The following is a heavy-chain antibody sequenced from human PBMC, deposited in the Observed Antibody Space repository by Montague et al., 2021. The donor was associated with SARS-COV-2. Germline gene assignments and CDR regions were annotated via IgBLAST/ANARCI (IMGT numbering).Heavy chain of an antibody. CDR2: VYFTGKT. CDR1: GGSISNYY. CDR3: ARGDNYTSGWHPSGVLDY. V-gene: IGHV4-59*13. Sequence: SETLSLTRTVSGGSISNYYWSWIRQSPGRRLEWIGYVYFTGKTNYNPSLKSRVTISVDTSKNQFSLRLTSVIAADSAVYYCARGDNYTSGWHPSGVLDYWGQGAPVIVSS. D-gene: IGHD6-19*01. J-gene: IGHJ4*02.